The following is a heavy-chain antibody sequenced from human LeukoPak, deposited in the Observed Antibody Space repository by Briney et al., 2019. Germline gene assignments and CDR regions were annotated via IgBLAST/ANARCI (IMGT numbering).Heavy chain of an antibody. CDR3: AREKVGARPEYYYYYYMDV. CDR1: GGTFNSYA. Sequence: ASAKVSCKASGGTFNSYAISWVRHAPGQGLEWMGGIIPMSDTANYPQKFRGRLTITADIPTSTVYMELSSLRSEDTAVYYCAREKVGARPEYYYYYYMDVWGKGTTVTISS. D-gene: IGHD1-26*01. CDR2: IIPMSDTA. V-gene: IGHV1-69*06. J-gene: IGHJ6*03.